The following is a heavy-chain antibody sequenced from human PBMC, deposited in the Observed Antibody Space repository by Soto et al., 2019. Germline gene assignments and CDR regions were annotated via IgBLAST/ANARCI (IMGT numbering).Heavy chain of an antibody. J-gene: IGHJ4*02. D-gene: IGHD3-22*01. CDR1: GFTFDDYA. V-gene: IGHV3-9*01. CDR2: ISWNSGSI. CDR3: AKDIARYYDSSGYSH. Sequence: GGSLRLSCAASGFTFDDYAMHWVRQAPGKGLEWVSGISWNSGSIGYADSVKGRFTISRDNAKNSLYLQMNSLRAEDTALYYCAKDIARYYDSSGYSHWGQGTLVTVSS.